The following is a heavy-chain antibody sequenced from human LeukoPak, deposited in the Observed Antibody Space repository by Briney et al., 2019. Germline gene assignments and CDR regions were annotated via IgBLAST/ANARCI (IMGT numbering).Heavy chain of an antibody. V-gene: IGHV1-2*02. CDR1: GYTFTGYY. CDR3: ARSEGCSGGSCYSIRSYYYGMDV. J-gene: IGHJ6*02. D-gene: IGHD2-15*01. CDR2: INPNSGGT. Sequence: ASVKVSRKASGYTFTGYYMHWVRQAPGQGLEWMGWINPNSGGTKYAQKFQGRVTMTRDTSISTAYMELSRLRSDDTAVYYCARSEGCSGGSCYSIRSYYYGMDVWGQGTTVTVSS.